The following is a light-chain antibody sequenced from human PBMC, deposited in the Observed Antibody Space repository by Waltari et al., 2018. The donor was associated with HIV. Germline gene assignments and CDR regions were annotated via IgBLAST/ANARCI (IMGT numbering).Light chain of an antibody. CDR3: QSYDSSLSGSFV. J-gene: IGLJ1*01. Sequence: QSVLTQPPSVSGAPGQRVTISCTGSSSNIGAGYDVHWFQQLPGTAPKLLVHADDVRPSGVPDRFSGSKAGTSASLAITGLQAEDEADYYCQSYDSSLSGSFVFGTGTKVTVL. CDR2: ADD. V-gene: IGLV1-40*01. CDR1: SSNIGAGYD.